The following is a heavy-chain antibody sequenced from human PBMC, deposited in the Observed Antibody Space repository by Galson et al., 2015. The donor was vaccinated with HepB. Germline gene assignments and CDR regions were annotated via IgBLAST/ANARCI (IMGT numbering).Heavy chain of an antibody. CDR2: IDWDDDK. D-gene: IGHD3-10*01. CDR3: APISGGTARHYYYSGMDV. Sequence: PALVKPTQTLTLTCTFSGFSLSTSGMCVSWIRQPPGKALEWLARIDWDDDKYYSTSLKTRLTISKDTSKNQVVLTMTNMDPVDTATYYCAPISGGTARHYYYSGMDVWGQGTTVTVSS. CDR1: GFSLSTSGMC. V-gene: IGHV2-70*11. J-gene: IGHJ6*02.